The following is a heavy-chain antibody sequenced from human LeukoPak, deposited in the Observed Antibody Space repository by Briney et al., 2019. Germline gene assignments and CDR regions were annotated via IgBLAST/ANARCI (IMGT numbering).Heavy chain of an antibody. CDR3: ARGSSGWYYFDY. J-gene: IGHJ4*02. Sequence: GGSLRLSCAASGFTFSSYSMNWVRQAPGKGLEWVSSISSSSSYIYYADSVKGRFTISRDNAKNSLYLQMNSMRAEDTAVYYCARGSSGWYYFDYWGQGTLVTVSS. V-gene: IGHV3-21*01. CDR2: ISSSSSYI. D-gene: IGHD6-19*01. CDR1: GFTFSSYS.